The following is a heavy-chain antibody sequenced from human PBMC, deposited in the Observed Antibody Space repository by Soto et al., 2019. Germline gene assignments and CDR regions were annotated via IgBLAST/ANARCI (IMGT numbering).Heavy chain of an antibody. CDR1: GGTVSSGTHY. V-gene: IGHV4-61*03. Sequence: SETLSLTCTVSGGTVSSGTHYWSWIRQPPGKGLEWIGYIFYTGGAKYNPSLKSRVTISVDTSKNHFSLKLSSVTAADTAVYYCARLYYDSSGHFDYWGQGTLVTVS. J-gene: IGHJ4*02. D-gene: IGHD3-22*01. CDR3: ARLYYDSSGHFDY. CDR2: IFYTGGA.